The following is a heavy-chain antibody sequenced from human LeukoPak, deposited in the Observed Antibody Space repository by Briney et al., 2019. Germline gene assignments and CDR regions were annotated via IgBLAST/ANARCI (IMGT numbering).Heavy chain of an antibody. CDR1: GFTFDDYA. J-gene: IGHJ6*02. V-gene: IGHV3-9*01. D-gene: IGHD4-17*01. Sequence: GGSLRLSCAAAGFTFDDYAMHWVRQAPGGGLGWVSGIRWNSGSTGYGDSVEGRFTSSRDNAKNSLYLQMNSLRAEDTALYYCAKDIAYGDRDYYYYYGMDVWGQGTTVTVSS. CDR2: IRWNSGST. CDR3: AKDIAYGDRDYYYYYGMDV.